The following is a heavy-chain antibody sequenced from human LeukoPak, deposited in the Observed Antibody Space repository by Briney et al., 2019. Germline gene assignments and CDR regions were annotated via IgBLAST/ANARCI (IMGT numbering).Heavy chain of an antibody. CDR2: NYYSGST. V-gene: IGHV4-59*01. Sequence: PSETLSLTCTVSGGSISSYYWSWIRQPPGKGLEWIGYNYYSGSTNYNPSLKSRVTISVDTSKNQFSLKLSSVTAADTAVYYCASMDSSGWPFDYWGQGTLVTVSS. D-gene: IGHD6-19*01. J-gene: IGHJ4*02. CDR1: GGSISSYY. CDR3: ASMDSSGWPFDY.